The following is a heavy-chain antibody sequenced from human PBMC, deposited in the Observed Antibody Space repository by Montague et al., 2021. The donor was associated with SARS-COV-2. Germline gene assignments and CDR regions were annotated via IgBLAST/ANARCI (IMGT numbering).Heavy chain of an antibody. CDR1: GFTYSKYG. V-gene: IGHV3-33*01. Sequence: SLRLSCAASGFTYSKYGVHWVRQAPGKGLEWVASIWIEGSKKYHEDPVKGRFTISRDNSNNMLYLQMDSLRAEDAAVYYCVGDPGDPDTFDYWGQGTQVTVSS. J-gene: IGHJ4*02. D-gene: IGHD7-27*01. CDR3: VGDPGDPDTFDY. CDR2: IWIEGSKK.